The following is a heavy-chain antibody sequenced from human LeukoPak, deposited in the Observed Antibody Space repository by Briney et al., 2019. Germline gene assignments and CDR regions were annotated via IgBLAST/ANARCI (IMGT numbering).Heavy chain of an antibody. CDR1: GFTFSSYA. D-gene: IGHD6-19*01. V-gene: IGHV3-23*01. J-gene: IGHJ5*02. Sequence: GGSLRLSCAASGFTFSSYAMSWVRQAPGKGLEWVSGISSTGGSTYYADSVKGRFTISRDNSKNTLYLHMNSLSAEDTAVYYCARGYSSLDPWGQGTLVTVSS. CDR3: ARGYSSLDP. CDR2: ISSTGGST.